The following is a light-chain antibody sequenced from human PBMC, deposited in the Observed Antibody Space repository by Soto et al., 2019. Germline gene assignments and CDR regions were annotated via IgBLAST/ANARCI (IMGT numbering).Light chain of an antibody. J-gene: IGLJ1*01. V-gene: IGLV2-14*01. CDR3: ISYTSDDVRYV. Sequence: ALTQPASVSGTPGQSITISCTGSNSDVGIYDFVSWYQHHPGRAPKLIVSEVSHRPSGVSNRFSGSKSGNTASLTISGLQSEDEADYYCISYTSDDVRYVFGTGTQLTVL. CDR2: EVS. CDR1: NSDVGIYDF.